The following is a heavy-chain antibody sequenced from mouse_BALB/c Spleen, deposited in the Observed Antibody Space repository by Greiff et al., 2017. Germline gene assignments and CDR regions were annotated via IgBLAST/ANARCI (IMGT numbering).Heavy chain of an antibody. J-gene: IGHJ3*01. V-gene: IGHV1-5*01. CDR2: IYPGNSDT. Sequence: VQLQQSGTVLARPGASVKMSCKASGYTFTSYWMHWVKQRPGQGLEWIGAIYPGNSDTSYNQKFKGKAKLTAVTSTSTAYMELSSLTNEDSAVYYCAYYGSYEFAYWGQGTLVTVSA. CDR3: AYYGSYEFAY. D-gene: IGHD2-10*01. CDR1: GYTFTSYW.